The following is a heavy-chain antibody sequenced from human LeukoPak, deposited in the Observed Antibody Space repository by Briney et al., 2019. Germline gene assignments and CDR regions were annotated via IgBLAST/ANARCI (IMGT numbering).Heavy chain of an antibody. Sequence: GGSLRLSCAASGFTFDDYAMHWVRQAPGKGLEWVSGISWNSGSIGYADSVKGRFTISRDNAKNSLYLQMNSLRAEDTALYYCAKDMASQNVVDYFDYWGQGTLVTVSS. CDR2: ISWNSGSI. CDR3: AKDMASQNVVDYFDY. D-gene: IGHD2/OR15-2a*01. J-gene: IGHJ4*02. CDR1: GFTFDDYA. V-gene: IGHV3-9*01.